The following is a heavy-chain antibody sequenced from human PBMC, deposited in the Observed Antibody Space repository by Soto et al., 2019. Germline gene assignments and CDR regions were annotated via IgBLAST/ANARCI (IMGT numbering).Heavy chain of an antibody. Sequence: SETLSLTCAVSGGSISSGDYSWNWIRQPPGKGLEWIGYIYYGGSTYYNPSLQSRVTMSVDRSRNQFSLKLNSVTAADTAVYYCARVRREYDNNGPVDYWGQGTLVTVSS. D-gene: IGHD3-22*01. J-gene: IGHJ4*02. CDR3: ARVRREYDNNGPVDY. CDR1: GGSISSGDYS. CDR2: IYYGGST. V-gene: IGHV4-30-2*01.